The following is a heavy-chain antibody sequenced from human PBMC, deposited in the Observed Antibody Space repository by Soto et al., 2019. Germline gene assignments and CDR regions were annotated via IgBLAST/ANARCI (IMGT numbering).Heavy chain of an antibody. CDR2: ISPNGNNA. CDR1: GSAFSSYE. V-gene: IGHV3-30-3*01. Sequence: QVQLVESGGDVVQPGRSLRLSCAACGSAFSSYEIYWVRQAPGKGLEWVAHISPNGNNAFYADSVKGRFTISRDNARNMVYLQVNSLRPEDTAVFHCVRGPSHGAFDIWGQGTLVTVSS. J-gene: IGHJ3*02. CDR3: VRGPSHGAFDI.